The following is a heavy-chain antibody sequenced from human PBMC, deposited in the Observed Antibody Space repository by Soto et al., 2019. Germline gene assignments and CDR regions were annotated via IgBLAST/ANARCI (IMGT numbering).Heavy chain of an antibody. J-gene: IGHJ6*04. Sequence: GGSLRLSCAASGFTFSSYAMSWVRQAPGKGLEWVSAISGSGGSTYYADSVKGRFTISRDNSKNTLYLQMNSLRAEDTAVYYCGPDPQKTYYSYGMDVWAKGTTVTVSS. V-gene: IGHV3-23*01. CDR2: ISGSGGST. CDR3: GPDPQKTYYSYGMDV. CDR1: GFTFSSYA.